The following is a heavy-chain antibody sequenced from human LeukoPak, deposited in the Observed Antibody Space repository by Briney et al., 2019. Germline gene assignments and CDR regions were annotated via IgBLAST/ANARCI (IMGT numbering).Heavy chain of an antibody. CDR2: IKQDGSAK. J-gene: IGHJ4*02. Sequence: PGGSLRLSCAASGFTFSDYWMTWVRQAPGKGLEWVANIKQDGSAKYYMDSVKGRFTISRDNAKNSVFLQMNSLRAKDTALYYCAGTSGWYPGDFWGQGILVTVSS. CDR3: AGTSGWYPGDF. V-gene: IGHV3-7*01. D-gene: IGHD6-19*01. CDR1: GFTFSDYW.